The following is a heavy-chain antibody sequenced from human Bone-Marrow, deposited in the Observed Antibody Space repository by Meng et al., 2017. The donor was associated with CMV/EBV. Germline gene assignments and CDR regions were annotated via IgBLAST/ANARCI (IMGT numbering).Heavy chain of an antibody. Sequence: SETLSLTCTVSGGSISSSSYYWGWIRQPPGKGLEWIGSIYYSGSTYYNPSLKSRVTLSVDTSKNQFSLKLSSVTAADTAVYYCARARGYCSSTSCYSSFDPWGQGTRVTGSS. J-gene: IGHJ5*02. CDR3: ARARGYCSSTSCYSSFDP. CDR1: GGSISSSSYY. V-gene: IGHV4-39*07. D-gene: IGHD2-2*02. CDR2: IYYSGST.